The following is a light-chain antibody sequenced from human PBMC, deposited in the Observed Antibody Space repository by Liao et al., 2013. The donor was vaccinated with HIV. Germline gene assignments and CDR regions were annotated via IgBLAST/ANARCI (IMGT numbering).Light chain of an antibody. J-gene: IGLJ1*01. V-gene: IGLV3-21*01. CDR2: YDS. Sequence: SYELTQPPSVSVAPGQTATITCGGDNIGRKSVHWYRQKPGQAPALVIHYDSDRPSGIPDRISGSNSGNTATLTISRVEAGDEADYYCQVWDFGTNYVFGTGTKVTVL. CDR1: NIGRKS. CDR3: QVWDFGTNYV.